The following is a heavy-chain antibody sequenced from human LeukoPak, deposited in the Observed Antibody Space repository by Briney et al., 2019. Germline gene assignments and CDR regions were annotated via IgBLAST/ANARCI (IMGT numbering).Heavy chain of an antibody. J-gene: IGHJ4*02. CDR2: FCTSANT. V-gene: IGHV4-59*13. Sequence: SETLSLTCTVSGGSITIYCWHLMRQSPGKGLEWLGYFCTSANTYYNPSLETRVTISVDKSKSQVSLKLSSATAADTAMYYCARWHESGRYFDYWGRGTSVTVSS. CDR3: ARWHESGRYFDY. CDR1: GGSITIYC. D-gene: IGHD3-3*01.